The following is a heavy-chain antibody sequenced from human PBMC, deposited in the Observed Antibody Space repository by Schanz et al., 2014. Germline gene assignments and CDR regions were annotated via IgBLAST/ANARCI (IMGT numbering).Heavy chain of an antibody. J-gene: IGHJ2*01. CDR2: ISASGGTT. Sequence: EVQLLESGGGLVQPGGSLRLSCAVSGFIVRSNYMTWVRQAPGKGLEWVSAISASGGTTYYADSVKGRFTISRDNSKNTLYLQMNSLRAEDTAIYYCAKDAPYPFDLWGRGTLITVSS. V-gene: IGHV3-23*01. CDR1: GFIVRSNY. CDR3: AKDAPYPFDL.